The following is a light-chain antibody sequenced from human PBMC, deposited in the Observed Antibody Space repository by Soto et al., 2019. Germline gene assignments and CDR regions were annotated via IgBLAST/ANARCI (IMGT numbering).Light chain of an antibody. V-gene: IGLV7-46*01. J-gene: IGLJ1*01. CDR3: LLSYNGNYV. Sequence: QAVVTQEPSLTVSPGWTVTLTCGSSTGAVTNGHYPYWFQQKPGQAPRTLIYDTTNRHSWTPARFSGSLLGGKAALTLSGAQPEDEADYYCLLSYNGNYVFGTGTKVTV. CDR1: TGAVTNGHY. CDR2: DTT.